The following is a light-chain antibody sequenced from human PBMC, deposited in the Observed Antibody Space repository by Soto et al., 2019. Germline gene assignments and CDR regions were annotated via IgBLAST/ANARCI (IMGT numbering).Light chain of an antibody. Sequence: DIQMTQSPSXLSASVGDRVTITCRASXSIXXGLAWYQQKPGKAPNLLIYDASSLESGVPSRFSGSGSGTEFTLTISSLQPDDFASYYCQQYSHYWTFGQGTKVEIK. J-gene: IGKJ1*01. CDR3: QQYSHYWT. CDR2: DAS. CDR1: XSIXXG. V-gene: IGKV1-5*01.